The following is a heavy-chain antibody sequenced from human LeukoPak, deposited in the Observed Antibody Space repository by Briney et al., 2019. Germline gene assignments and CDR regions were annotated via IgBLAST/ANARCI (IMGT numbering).Heavy chain of an antibody. D-gene: IGHD1-26*01. CDR1: GYTFTGYY. J-gene: IGHJ4*02. V-gene: IGHV1-2*02. CDR2: INPNSGVT. CDR3: ARRHIDCATTTCYVDY. Sequence: ASVKVSCKASGYTFTGYYIHWVRQAPGQGLEWMGWINPNSGVTSFAQKFQGRVTMTRDTSISTAYMELSRLRSDDTAVYYCARRHIDCATTTCYVDYWGQGTLVTVSS.